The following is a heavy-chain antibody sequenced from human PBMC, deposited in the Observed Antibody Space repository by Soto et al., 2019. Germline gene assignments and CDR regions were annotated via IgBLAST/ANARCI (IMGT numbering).Heavy chain of an antibody. D-gene: IGHD2-8*01. CDR2: ISGNGATT. J-gene: IGHJ5*02. V-gene: IGHV3-23*01. CDR3: AREQCSPLDRYCADGGVDWVDP. CDR1: GFSFTFYG. Sequence: EVQLLQSGGGLVQPGGSLRLSCEASGFSFTFYGMSWVRQAPGKGLEWVSAISGNGATTFYADSMKGRFTISRDNSRDTLYLQMNRLRAEDTAVYFCAREQCSPLDRYCADGGVDWVDPWGRGTLVTVSS.